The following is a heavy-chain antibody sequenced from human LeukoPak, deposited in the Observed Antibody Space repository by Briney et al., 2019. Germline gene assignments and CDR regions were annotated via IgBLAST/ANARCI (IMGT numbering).Heavy chain of an antibody. V-gene: IGHV3-23*01. Sequence: GGSLRLSCAASGFTFSSYAMSWVRQAPGKGLEWVSAITGSGSSTYYADSAKGRFTFPRDNSKNTLYLQMNSLTAEDSAVYYCARGRTPVAGSFDYWGQGTLVTVSS. CDR2: ITGSGSST. CDR3: ARGRTPVAGSFDY. J-gene: IGHJ4*02. D-gene: IGHD6-19*01. CDR1: GFTFSSYA.